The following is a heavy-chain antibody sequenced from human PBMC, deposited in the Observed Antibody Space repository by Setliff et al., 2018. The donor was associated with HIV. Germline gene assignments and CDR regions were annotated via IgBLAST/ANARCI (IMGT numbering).Heavy chain of an antibody. CDR3: ARGLERTNALFGVLSIWLDS. CDR2: ISSRGITI. V-gene: IGHV3-48*04. Sequence: GGSLRLSCAASGFTFSSYSMHWVRQAPGKGLEWVSYISSRGITIYYSDSVKGRFTVSRDNAKKSLYLQMNSLRAEDTAVYFCARGLERTNALFGVLSIWLDSWGQGTLVTVSS. J-gene: IGHJ5*01. CDR1: GFTFSSYS. D-gene: IGHD2-8*01.